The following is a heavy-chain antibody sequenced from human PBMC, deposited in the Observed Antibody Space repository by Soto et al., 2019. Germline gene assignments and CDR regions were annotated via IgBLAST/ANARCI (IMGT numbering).Heavy chain of an antibody. CDR2: ISYSGRT. CDR3: ARGSIFGVVLNAFDI. Sequence: QVQLQESGPGLVKPSQTRSLTCAVSGGSISGKGYYWNWIRQHPGKGLEWTGYISYSGRTFYSPSLESRVTTSLDTSKNQFSLKLSSVTAADTAIYSCARGSIFGVVLNAFDIWGQGTKVAVSS. V-gene: IGHV4-31*11. D-gene: IGHD3-3*01. J-gene: IGHJ3*02. CDR1: GGSISGKGYY.